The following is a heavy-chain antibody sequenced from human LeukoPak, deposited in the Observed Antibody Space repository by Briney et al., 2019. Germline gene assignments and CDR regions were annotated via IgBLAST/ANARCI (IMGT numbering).Heavy chain of an antibody. CDR1: GGTFSSYA. D-gene: IGHD3-10*01. CDR2: IIPILGIA. V-gene: IGHV1-69*04. J-gene: IGHJ4*02. Sequence: ASVTVSCKASGGTFSSYAISWVRQAPGQGLEWMGRIIPILGIANYAQKFQGRVTITADKSTSTAYMELSSLRSEDTAVYYCARAGYYYGSGYLDYWGQGTLVTVSS. CDR3: ARAGYYYGSGYLDY.